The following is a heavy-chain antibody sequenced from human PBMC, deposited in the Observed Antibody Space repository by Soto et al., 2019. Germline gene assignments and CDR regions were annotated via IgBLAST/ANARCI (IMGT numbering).Heavy chain of an antibody. CDR3: ASDPSGWGLDS. CDR2: IGTAGNT. J-gene: IGHJ5*01. D-gene: IGHD6-19*01. V-gene: IGHV3-13*01. CDR1: GFSFSTYD. Sequence: EVQLVESGGGLVQPGGSLRLSCAASGFSFSTYDMHWVRQAPGKGLEWVSLIGTAGNTHYPDSVKGRFIISRDNAKSSLYLQMNSLRAGDTAVYYCASDPSGWGLDSWGQGTPVTVSS.